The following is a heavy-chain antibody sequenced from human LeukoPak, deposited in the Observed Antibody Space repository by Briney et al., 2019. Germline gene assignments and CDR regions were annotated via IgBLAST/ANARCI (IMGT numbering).Heavy chain of an antibody. CDR2: IYYSGST. CDR1: GGSISSSSYY. Sequence: SETLSLTCTVSGGSISSSSYYWGWIRQPPGKGLEWIGSIYYSGSTYYNPSLKSRVTISVDTSKNQFSLKLSSVTAADTAVYYCARGAGVLRFLEWSMTGGERGYYFDYWGQGTLITVSS. V-gene: IGHV4-39*07. CDR3: ARGAGVLRFLEWSMTGGERGYYFDY. J-gene: IGHJ4*02. D-gene: IGHD3-3*01.